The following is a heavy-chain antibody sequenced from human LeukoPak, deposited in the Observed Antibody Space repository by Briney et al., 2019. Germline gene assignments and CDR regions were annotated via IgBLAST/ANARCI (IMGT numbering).Heavy chain of an antibody. CDR1: GGSFSGYY. V-gene: IGHV4-34*01. D-gene: IGHD2-21*02. J-gene: IGHJ4*02. CDR3: ARRYRAVTANPFDY. CDR2: INHSGST. Sequence: SETLSLTCAVYGGSFSGYYWTWIRQSPGKGLEWIGQINHSGSTNYNPSLKSRVTISVDTSKNQVSLTLTSVTAADTAVYYCARRYRAVTANPFDYWGQGTLVTVSS.